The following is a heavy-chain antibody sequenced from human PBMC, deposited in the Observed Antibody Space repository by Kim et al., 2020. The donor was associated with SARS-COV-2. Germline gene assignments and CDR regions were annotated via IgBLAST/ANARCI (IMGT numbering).Heavy chain of an antibody. CDR1: GGTFSSYA. V-gene: IGHV1-69*13. Sequence: SVKVSCKASGGTFSSYAISWVRQAPGQGLEWMGGIIPIFGTANYAQKFQGRVTITADESTSTAYMELSSLRSEDTAVYYCARDGDGYNLFNGYWFDPWGQGTLVTVSS. J-gene: IGHJ5*02. CDR2: IIPIFGTA. CDR3: ARDGDGYNLFNGYWFDP. D-gene: IGHD5-12*01.